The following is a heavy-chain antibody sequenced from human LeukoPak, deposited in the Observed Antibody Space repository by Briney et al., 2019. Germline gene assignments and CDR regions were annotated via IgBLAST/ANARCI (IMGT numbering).Heavy chain of an antibody. CDR1: GFSLSTYG. CDR2: ITGTGGST. CDR3: AKDHGAAVAGFYY. V-gene: IGHV3-23*01. Sequence: GGSLRLSCAASGFSLSTYGVSWVRQPPGMGLEWVSGITGTGGSTYYADSVKGRFTVSRDTSKNTLYLQMNSLRAEDTAIYYCAKDHGAAVAGFYYWGQGTLVTVSS. J-gene: IGHJ4*02. D-gene: IGHD6-19*01.